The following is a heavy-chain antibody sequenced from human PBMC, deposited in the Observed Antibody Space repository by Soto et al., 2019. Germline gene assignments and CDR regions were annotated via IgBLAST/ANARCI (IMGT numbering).Heavy chain of an antibody. CDR1: GFTFSSYS. CDR2: ISSSSSYI. D-gene: IGHD2-2*01. Sequence: GSLRLSCAASGFTFSSYSMNWVRQAPGKGLEWVSSISSSSSYIYYADSVKGRFTISRDNAKNSLYLQMNSLKAEDTAVYYCASDRGIVVVSYMDVWGKGTTVTVSS. J-gene: IGHJ6*03. V-gene: IGHV3-21*01. CDR3: ASDRGIVVVSYMDV.